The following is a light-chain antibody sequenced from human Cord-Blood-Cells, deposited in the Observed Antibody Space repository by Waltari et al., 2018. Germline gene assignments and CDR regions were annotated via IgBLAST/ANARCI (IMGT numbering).Light chain of an antibody. CDR1: SSDVGGYNY. CDR3: SSYTSSSTPYV. Sequence: QSALTQPASVSGSPGQSITISCTGTSSDVGGYNYVSWYQQHPGKAPKLMIYDVSKRPSGVCTRFSGSKSGNTASLTISGLQAEDEADYYCSSYTSSSTPYVFGTGTKVTVL. V-gene: IGLV2-14*01. J-gene: IGLJ1*01. CDR2: DVS.